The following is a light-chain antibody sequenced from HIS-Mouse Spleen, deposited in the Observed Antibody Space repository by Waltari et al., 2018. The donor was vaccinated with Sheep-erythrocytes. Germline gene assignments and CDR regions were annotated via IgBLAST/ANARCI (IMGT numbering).Light chain of an antibody. CDR3: QQLNSYPALT. CDR1: QSVSSY. CDR2: DAS. J-gene: IGKJ4*01. Sequence: EIVLTQSPATLSLSPGERATLSCRASQSVSSYLAWYQQKPGQAPRLLIYDASNRATGIPARFSGSGSGTDFTLTISSLQPEDFATYYCQQLNSYPALTFGGGTKVEIK. V-gene: IGKV3-11*01.